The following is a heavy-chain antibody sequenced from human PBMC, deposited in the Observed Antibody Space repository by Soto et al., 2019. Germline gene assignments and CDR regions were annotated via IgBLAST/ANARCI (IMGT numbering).Heavy chain of an antibody. Sequence: QVQLVQSGAEVKKPGASVKVFCKASGYTFTNHGISWVRQAPRHGLEWMGWVSAYTGETKYAQSLQGRVTMTTDTSTNTAYMELRSLSSDDTAVFYCARDSPSSGLLGTNYWGQGTLVTVSS. CDR2: VSAYTGET. CDR1: GYTFTNHG. D-gene: IGHD3-22*01. V-gene: IGHV1-18*01. CDR3: ARDSPSSGLLGTNY. J-gene: IGHJ4*02.